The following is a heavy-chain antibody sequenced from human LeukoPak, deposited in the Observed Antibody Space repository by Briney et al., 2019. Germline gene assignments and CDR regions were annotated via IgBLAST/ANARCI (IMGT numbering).Heavy chain of an antibody. V-gene: IGHV3-30*14. CDR2: ISYDGSNK. CDR3: ALGLVTDY. J-gene: IGHJ4*02. CDR1: GFTFSSYA. Sequence: GRSLRLSCAASGFTFSSYALHWVRQAPGKGLEWVSVISYDGSNKYYADSVKGRFTISRDNSKNTLYLQMNSLRVEDTAVYYCALGLVTDYWGQGTLVTVSS. D-gene: IGHD3-9*01.